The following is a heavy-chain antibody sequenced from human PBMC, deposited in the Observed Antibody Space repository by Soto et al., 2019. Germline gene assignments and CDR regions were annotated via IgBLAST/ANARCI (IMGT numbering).Heavy chain of an antibody. D-gene: IGHD2-2*01. CDR3: AKDWTSAPTYYFDY. CDR2: ISYDGSNK. CDR1: GFTFSSYG. Sequence: QVQLVESGGGVVQPGRSLRLSCAASGFTFSSYGMHWVRQAPGKGLEWVAVISYDGSNKYYADSVKGRFTISRDNSKNTLYLQMNSLRAEDTAVYYCAKDWTSAPTYYFDYWGQGTLVTVSS. V-gene: IGHV3-30*18. J-gene: IGHJ4*02.